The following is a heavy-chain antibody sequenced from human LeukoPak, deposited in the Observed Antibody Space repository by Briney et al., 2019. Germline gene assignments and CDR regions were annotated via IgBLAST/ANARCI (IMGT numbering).Heavy chain of an antibody. CDR2: INHSGRT. Sequence: SETLSLTCDVSGYSINFGHLWGWIRRPPGKGLEWIASINHSGRTYYTPSLKSRVTISVDTLKNQFSLKVTSVTAEDTAMYFCARESSAVAHTMMRDWLDPWGQGTPVTVSS. V-gene: IGHV4-38-2*02. D-gene: IGHD3-22*01. CDR3: ARESSAVAHTMMRDWLDP. CDR1: GYSINFGHL. J-gene: IGHJ5*02.